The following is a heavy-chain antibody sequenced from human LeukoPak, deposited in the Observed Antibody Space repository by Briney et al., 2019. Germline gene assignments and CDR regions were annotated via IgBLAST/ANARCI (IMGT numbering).Heavy chain of an antibody. CDR2: MNPKSGNI. V-gene: IGHV1-8*01. Sequence: ASVKVSCKTSGYTFTSYDINWVLQATGQGLEWMGWMNPKSGNIGYAQKFQGRITMTRNTSTSTAYMELSSLRSDDTAVYYCARKNYGSNRWFDPWGQGTLVTVSS. D-gene: IGHD4/OR15-4a*01. CDR3: ARKNYGSNRWFDP. CDR1: GYTFTSYD. J-gene: IGHJ5*02.